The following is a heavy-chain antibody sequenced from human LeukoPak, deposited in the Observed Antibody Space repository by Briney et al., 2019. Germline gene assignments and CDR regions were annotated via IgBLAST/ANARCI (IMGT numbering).Heavy chain of an antibody. Sequence: ASVKVSCKASGYTFTSYGISWVRQAPGQGLEWMGWISAYNGNTNYAQKLKGRVTMTTDTSTSTAYMELRSLRSDDTAVYYCARNTLLYGSGSYYLYWGQGTLVTVSS. CDR2: ISAYNGNT. D-gene: IGHD3-10*01. CDR1: GYTFTSYG. V-gene: IGHV1-18*01. J-gene: IGHJ4*02. CDR3: ARNTLLYGSGSYYLY.